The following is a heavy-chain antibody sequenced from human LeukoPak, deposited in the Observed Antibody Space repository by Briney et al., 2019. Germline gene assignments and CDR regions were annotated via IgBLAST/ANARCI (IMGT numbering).Heavy chain of an antibody. CDR2: IIPIFGTP. D-gene: IGHD2-2*01. J-gene: IGHJ4*02. Sequence: SVKVSCKASGGTFSSYAISWVRQAPGQGLEWMGGIIPIFGTPNYAQKFQGRVTITADDSTSTAYMELSSLRSEDTAVYYCARAGQPLGYCSTTSCYHNYWDQGTLVTVSS. CDR1: GGTFSSYA. V-gene: IGHV1-69*13. CDR3: ARAGQPLGYCSTTSCYHNY.